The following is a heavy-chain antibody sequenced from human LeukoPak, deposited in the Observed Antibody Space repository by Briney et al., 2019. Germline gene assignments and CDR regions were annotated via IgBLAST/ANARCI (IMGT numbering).Heavy chain of an antibody. CDR1: GGSISSGSYY. Sequence: SQTLSLTCTVSGGSISSGSYYWSWIRQPAGKGLEWIGRIYTSGSTNYNPSLKSRVTISVDTSKNQFSLKLSSVTAADTAAYYCARDPYYYDSSGFDYWGQGTLVTVSS. CDR2: IYTSGST. CDR3: ARDPYYYDSSGFDY. J-gene: IGHJ4*02. D-gene: IGHD3-22*01. V-gene: IGHV4-61*02.